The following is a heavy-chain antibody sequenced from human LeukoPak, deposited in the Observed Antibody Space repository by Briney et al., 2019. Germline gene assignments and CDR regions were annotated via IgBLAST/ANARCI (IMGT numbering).Heavy chain of an antibody. J-gene: IGHJ4*02. CDR2: VSYSGST. Sequence: PSETLSLTCTVSGDSISSSSYYWGWIRQPPGKGLEWIGSVSYSGSTYYNPSLKSRVTISVDTSKNQFSLKLSSVAAADTAVYYCARQNRRDGYTLDSWGQGTLVTVSS. CDR3: ARQNRRDGYTLDS. D-gene: IGHD5-24*01. CDR1: GDSISSSSYY. V-gene: IGHV4-39*01.